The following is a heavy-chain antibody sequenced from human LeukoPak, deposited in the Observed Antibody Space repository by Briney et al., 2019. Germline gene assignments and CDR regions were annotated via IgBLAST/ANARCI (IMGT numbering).Heavy chain of an antibody. Sequence: GESLKISCKCSGYSITSYWIAWVRQMPGKGLELMGIIYPGDYDTRYSPSFQGQVTISADKSITTAYLQWSSLKASDTAMYFCARPYGPNEAFDIWGQGTMVTVSS. CDR1: GYSITSYW. D-gene: IGHD4-17*01. CDR2: IYPGDYDT. V-gene: IGHV5-51*01. J-gene: IGHJ3*02. CDR3: ARPYGPNEAFDI.